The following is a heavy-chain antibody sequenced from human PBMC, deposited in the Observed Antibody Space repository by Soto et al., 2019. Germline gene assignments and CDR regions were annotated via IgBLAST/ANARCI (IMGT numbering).Heavy chain of an antibody. V-gene: IGHV4-31*02. CDR1: GASISSGGYY. D-gene: IGHD2-15*01. Sequence: PSETLSLTXTVSGASISSGGYYWSWIRQHPGKGLEWIGYIYYGASSHYNPSLKSRVSISIDTSKNQLSLNLGSVTVADTAVYYCARGEGYCSGGNCFYFDYWGQGTPVTVSS. CDR2: IYYGASS. CDR3: ARGEGYCSGGNCFYFDY. J-gene: IGHJ4*02.